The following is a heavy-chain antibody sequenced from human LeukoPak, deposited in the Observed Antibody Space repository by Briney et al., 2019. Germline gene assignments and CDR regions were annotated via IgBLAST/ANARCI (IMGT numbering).Heavy chain of an antibody. CDR3: ARESYGGEGPFDI. CDR1: GSAFSSHG. V-gene: IGHV3-33*01. CDR2: IWYDGSHK. Sequence: PGGSLRLSCAASGSAFSSHGMHWVRQAPGKGLEWVAVIWYDGSHKYYADSVKGRFTISRDNYKNTLYLQMNSLRAEDTAVYYCARESYGGEGPFDIWGQGTMVTVSS. J-gene: IGHJ3*02. D-gene: IGHD4-23*01.